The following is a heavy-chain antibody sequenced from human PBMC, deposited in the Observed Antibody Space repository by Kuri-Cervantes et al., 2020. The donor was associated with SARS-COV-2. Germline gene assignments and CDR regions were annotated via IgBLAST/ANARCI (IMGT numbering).Heavy chain of an antibody. CDR2: IRYDGSIK. V-gene: IGHV3-30*02. D-gene: IGHD2-21*01. J-gene: IGHJ6*03. CDR1: GITFSTYD. CDR3: ARVAGEGPIYYYYMDV. Sequence: GESLKISCAASGITFSTYDMHWVRQAPGKGLEWVARIRYDGSIKYYADSVKGRFTISRDSAKNSVYLQMNSLRGEDTAVYYCARVAGEGPIYYYYMDVWGKGTTVTVSS.